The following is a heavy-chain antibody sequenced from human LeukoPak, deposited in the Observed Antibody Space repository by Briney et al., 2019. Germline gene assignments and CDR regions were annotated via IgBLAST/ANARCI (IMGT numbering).Heavy chain of an antibody. J-gene: IGHJ4*02. CDR2: ISGSVGST. CDR3: AKWGPGYSYAERGFDY. CDR1: GFTFSSYA. Sequence: PGGSLRLSCAASGFTFSSYAMSWVRQAPGKWLEWGSAISGSVGSTYYADSVKGRFTISRDNSKNTLYLQMNSLRAEDTAVYYCAKWGPGYSYAERGFDYWGQGTLVTVSS. D-gene: IGHD5-18*01. V-gene: IGHV3-23*01.